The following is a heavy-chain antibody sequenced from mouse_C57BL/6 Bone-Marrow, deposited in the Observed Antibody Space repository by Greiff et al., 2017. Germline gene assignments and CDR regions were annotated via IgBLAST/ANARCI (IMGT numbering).Heavy chain of an antibody. CDR2: INPNYGTT. J-gene: IGHJ4*01. CDR3: APDGYSYAMDY. Sequence: EVKLMESGPELVTPGASVKISCKASGYSFTDYNMNWVKQRNGKSLEWIGVINPNYGTTSYNQKFKGKATLTVDQSSSTAYMHLNSLTSEDSAVYYCAPDGYSYAMDYWGQGTSVTVSS. V-gene: IGHV1-39*01. CDR1: GYSFTDYN. D-gene: IGHD2-3*01.